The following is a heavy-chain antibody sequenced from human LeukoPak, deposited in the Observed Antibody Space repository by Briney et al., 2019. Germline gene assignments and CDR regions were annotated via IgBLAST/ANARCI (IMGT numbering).Heavy chain of an antibody. V-gene: IGHV1-69-2*01. CDR2: VDPEDGET. CDR1: EYTFTDYY. Sequence: ASVKISCKVSEYTFTDYYMHWVQQAPGKGLEWMGLVDPEDGETIYAEKFQGRVTITADTSTDTAYMELSSLRSEDTAVYYCATGGITIFGANYYYYYYMDVWGKGTTVTVSS. D-gene: IGHD3-3*01. CDR3: ATGGITIFGANYYYYYYMDV. J-gene: IGHJ6*03.